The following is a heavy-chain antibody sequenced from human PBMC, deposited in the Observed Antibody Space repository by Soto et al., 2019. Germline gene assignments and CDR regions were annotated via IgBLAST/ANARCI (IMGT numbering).Heavy chain of an antibody. D-gene: IGHD3-3*01. Sequence: PGGSLRLSCAASGFTFSNAWMSWVRQAPGKGLEWVGRIKSKTDGGTTDYAAPVKGRFTISRDDSKNTLYLQMNSLKTEDTAVYYCTTTYYDFWSCYWGSTLYIYYWCQGTLVTVSS. CDR2: IKSKTDGGTT. J-gene: IGHJ4*02. CDR1: GFTFSNAW. V-gene: IGHV3-15*01. CDR3: TTTYYDFWSCYWGSTLYIYY.